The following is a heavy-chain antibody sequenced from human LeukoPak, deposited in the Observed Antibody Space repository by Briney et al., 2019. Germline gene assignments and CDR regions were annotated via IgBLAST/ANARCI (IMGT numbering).Heavy chain of an antibody. V-gene: IGHV4-34*01. CDR2: INHSGST. D-gene: IGHD2-21*02. Sequence: PSETLSLTCAVYAGSFSPYYWSWIRQPPGKGLAWIGEINHSGSTNYNASLKSRVTISVDTSKIQFSLRLSSVTAADTAVYYCARGGFYCGGDCYVDYWGQGTLVTVSS. J-gene: IGHJ4*02. CDR3: ARGGFYCGGDCYVDY. CDR1: AGSFSPYY.